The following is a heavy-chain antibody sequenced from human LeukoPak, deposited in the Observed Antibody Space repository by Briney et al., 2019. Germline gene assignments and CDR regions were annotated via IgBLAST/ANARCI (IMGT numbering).Heavy chain of an antibody. CDR1: GFTFSSYW. J-gene: IGHJ4*02. Sequence: PGGSLRLSCAASGFTFSSYWMHWVRQAPGKGLAWVSRINGDGIGTTYADSVKGRFTISRDSAKNTLYLQMSSLRAEDTAVYYCARGYTYGSIDYWGQGTLVTVSS. D-gene: IGHD5-18*01. CDR2: INGDGIGT. CDR3: ARGYTYGSIDY. V-gene: IGHV3-74*01.